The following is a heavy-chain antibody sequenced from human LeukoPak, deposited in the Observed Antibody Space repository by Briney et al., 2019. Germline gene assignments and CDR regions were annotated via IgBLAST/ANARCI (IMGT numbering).Heavy chain of an antibody. CDR3: ARGLSGYSSSLGY. D-gene: IGHD6-6*01. Sequence: LSLTCAVYGGSFSGYYWSWIRQAPGKGLEWVSYISSSGSTIYHADSVKGRFTISRDNAKNTLYLQMNSLRAEDTAVYYCARGLSGYSSSLGYWGQGTLVTVSS. CDR2: ISSSGSTI. V-gene: IGHV3-11*04. J-gene: IGHJ4*02. CDR1: GGSFSGYY.